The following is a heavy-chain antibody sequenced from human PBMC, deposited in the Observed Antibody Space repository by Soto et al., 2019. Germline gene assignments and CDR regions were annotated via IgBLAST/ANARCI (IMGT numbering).Heavy chain of an antibody. CDR2: IYYSGST. D-gene: IGHD1-26*01. CDR3: VRDGSYGGNDAFDV. CDR1: GGTISSYY. J-gene: IGHJ3*01. V-gene: IGHV4-59*01. Sequence: SETLSLTCTVSGGTISSYYWSWIRQPPGKGLEWIGYIYYSGSTNYNPSLKSRVTISVDTSKNQFSLKLSSVTAADTAVYYCVRDGSYGGNDAFDVWGQGTTVTVSS.